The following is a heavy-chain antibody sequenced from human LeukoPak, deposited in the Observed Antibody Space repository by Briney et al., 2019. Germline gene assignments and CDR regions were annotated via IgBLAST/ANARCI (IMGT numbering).Heavy chain of an antibody. V-gene: IGHV4-31*03. J-gene: IGHJ4*02. CDR2: IYHSGST. CDR3: TRANYYDSTGYLPVVYPSDY. D-gene: IGHD3-22*01. Sequence: SETLSLTCTVSGGSIRGTNYYWSWIRQDPAKGLEWIGYIYHSGSTYYNPALKSRVTISLDTSKNQFSLKLRSVTAADTAVYYCTRANYYDSTGYLPVVYPSDYWGQGTLVTVSS. CDR1: GGSIRGTNYY.